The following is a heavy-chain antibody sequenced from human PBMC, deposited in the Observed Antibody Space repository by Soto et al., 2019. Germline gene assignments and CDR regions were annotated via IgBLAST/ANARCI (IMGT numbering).Heavy chain of an antibody. CDR2: INPGGGRT. CDR3: TRNEK. Sequence: PGGSLRLSCAASGFTLSSYAMSWVRQAPGKGLEWVATINPGGGRTYFADSVKGRFNISRDNAKNSLHLQVNSLRAGDTAIYYCTRNEKWGQGTLVTVSS. V-gene: IGHV3-23*01. CDR1: GFTLSSYA. J-gene: IGHJ4*02.